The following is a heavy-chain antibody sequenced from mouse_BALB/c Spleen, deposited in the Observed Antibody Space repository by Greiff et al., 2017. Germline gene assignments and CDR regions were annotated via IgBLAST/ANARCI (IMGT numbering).Heavy chain of an antibody. CDR3: TRDNYIDY. D-gene: IGHD1-3*01. Sequence: EVQLVESGGGLVKPGGSLKLSCAASGFTFSSYTMSWVRQTPEKRLEWVATISSGGSYTYYPDSVKGRFTISRDNAKNTLYLQMSSLKSEDTAMYYCTRDNYIDYWGQGTPLTVSS. CDR2: ISSGGSYT. CDR1: GFTFSSYT. J-gene: IGHJ2*01. V-gene: IGHV5-6-4*01.